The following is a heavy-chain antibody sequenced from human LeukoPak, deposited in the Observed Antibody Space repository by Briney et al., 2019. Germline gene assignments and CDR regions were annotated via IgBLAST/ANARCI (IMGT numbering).Heavy chain of an antibody. CDR2: MNPNSGRT. V-gene: IGHV1-8*01. CDR3: ARVSTGYSSSRAHYFDY. CDR1: GYTLTSYD. D-gene: IGHD6-13*01. Sequence: ASVKVSCKASGYTLTSYDINWVRQATGQGLEWMGWMNPNSGRTGYAQNFQGRITITRNTSISTAYLELSSLRSDDTAVYYCARVSTGYSSSRAHYFDYWGQGTLVTVSS. J-gene: IGHJ4*02.